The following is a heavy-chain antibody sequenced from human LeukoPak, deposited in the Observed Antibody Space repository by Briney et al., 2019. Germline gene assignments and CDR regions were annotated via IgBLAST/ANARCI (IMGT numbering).Heavy chain of an antibody. CDR2: ISGSGGRT. J-gene: IGHJ4*02. V-gene: IGHV3-23*01. D-gene: IGHD1-7*01. CDR3: ASWGGTNDANFLGPFDY. Sequence: GGSLRLSCAASGFTFSSYSMNWVRQAPGKGLEWISFISGSGGRTYYADSVKGRFTISRDNSKSTLYLQMNSLRADDTAVYICASWGGTNDANFLGPFDYWGQGTLVTVSS. CDR1: GFTFSSYS.